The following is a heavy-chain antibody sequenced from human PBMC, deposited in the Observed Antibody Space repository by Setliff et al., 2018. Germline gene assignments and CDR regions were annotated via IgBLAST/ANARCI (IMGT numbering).Heavy chain of an antibody. V-gene: IGHV4-59*01. CDR3: ARGGGYYFGYYYYGMDV. D-gene: IGHD3-22*01. J-gene: IGHJ6*02. Sequence: SETLSLTCTVSGGSISSYYWSWIRQPPGKGLEWIGYIYYSGSTNYNPSLKSRVTISVDTSKNQFSLKLSSVTAADTAVYCCARGGGYYFGYYYYGMDVWGQGTTVTVSS. CDR2: IYYSGST. CDR1: GGSISSYY.